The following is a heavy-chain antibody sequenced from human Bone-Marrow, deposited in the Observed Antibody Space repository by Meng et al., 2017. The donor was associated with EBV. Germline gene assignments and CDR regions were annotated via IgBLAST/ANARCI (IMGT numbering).Heavy chain of an antibody. D-gene: IGHD1-26*01. Sequence: RRQSGPGLVSPSVSRALTSPVSGGSFRIRCYYWGWNGQPPGKGLEWIGSIYYSGSAYYNPSLKSRVTISGDTSKNQFSLKLSSVTAADTAVYYCARVSVGATFFDYWGQGTLVTVSS. CDR1: GGSFRIRCYY. CDR3: ARVSVGATFFDY. V-gene: IGHV4-39*07. J-gene: IGHJ4*02. CDR2: IYYSGSA.